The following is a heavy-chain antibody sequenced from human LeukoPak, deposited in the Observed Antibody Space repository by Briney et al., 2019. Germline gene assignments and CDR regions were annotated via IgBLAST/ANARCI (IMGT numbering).Heavy chain of an antibody. J-gene: IGHJ4*02. CDR2: ISSSSSYI. Sequence: GGSLRLSCAASGSTFSSYSMNWVRQAPGKGVEWVSSISSSSSYIYYADSVKGRLTISRDNAKNSLYLQMNSLRAEDTAVYYCARGARGYYFDYWGQGTLVTVSS. CDR3: ARGARGYYFDY. V-gene: IGHV3-21*01. CDR1: GSTFSSYS. D-gene: IGHD3-16*01.